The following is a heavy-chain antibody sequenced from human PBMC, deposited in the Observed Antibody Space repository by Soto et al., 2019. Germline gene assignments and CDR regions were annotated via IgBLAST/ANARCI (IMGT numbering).Heavy chain of an antibody. Sequence: QVHLVESGGDLVKPGGSLRLSCVASGFSFSDYSMTWMRQAPGGGLDFVAFISNTAITDYYADSVKGRFTISRDNARNSVYLQMDSLRAEDAAVYYCARDLQQMLSHKPYYYYLHVWGTGTTVTVSS. D-gene: IGHD3-16*01. CDR2: ISNTAITD. CDR3: ARDLQQMLSHKPYYYYLHV. CDR1: GFSFSDYS. V-gene: IGHV3-11*01. J-gene: IGHJ6*03.